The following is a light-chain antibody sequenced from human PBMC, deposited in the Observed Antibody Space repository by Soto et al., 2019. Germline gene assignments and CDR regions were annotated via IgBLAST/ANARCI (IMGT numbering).Light chain of an antibody. V-gene: IGKV3-15*01. Sequence: EIVMTQSPATLSVSPGGRATLSYRASQSVNRNLAWYQQRPGQPLRLLIYGASTRATGIPARFSGSGSGAEFTLTISSLHSEDFAVYYCQQYNNWPPLTFGQGTKLVIK. J-gene: IGKJ2*01. CDR3: QQYNNWPPLT. CDR1: QSVNRN. CDR2: GAS.